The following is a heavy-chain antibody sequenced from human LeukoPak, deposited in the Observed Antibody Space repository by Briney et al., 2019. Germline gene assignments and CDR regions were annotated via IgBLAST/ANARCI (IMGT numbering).Heavy chain of an antibody. CDR1: GFSFSSYA. CDR2: ISDGGSRT. D-gene: IGHD7-27*01. Sequence: GGSLRPSCAASGFSFSSYAVSWVRQAPGKGLEWVSGISDGGSRTYYADSVKGRFTISRDDSKNTLYLQMNGLRAEDTAVYYCAKVQLGIGVDYWGQGTLVTVSS. V-gene: IGHV3-23*01. CDR3: AKVQLGIGVDY. J-gene: IGHJ4*02.